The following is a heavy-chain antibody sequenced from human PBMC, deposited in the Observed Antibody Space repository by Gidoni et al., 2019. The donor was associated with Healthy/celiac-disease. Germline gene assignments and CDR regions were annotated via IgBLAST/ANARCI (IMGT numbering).Heavy chain of an antibody. D-gene: IGHD1-20*01. CDR1: GGTFSSYT. CDR2: IIPILGIA. J-gene: IGHJ4*02. V-gene: IGHV1-69*02. Sequence: QVQLVQAEAAVTKHGASMKVSCKASGGTFSSYTLSWVRQAPGQGLEWMGMIIPILGIANYAQKFQGRVTTTADKSTSPAYMALSSLRSEATAVYYCARGGNNWKFDYWGQGTLVTVSS. CDR3: ARGGNNWKFDY.